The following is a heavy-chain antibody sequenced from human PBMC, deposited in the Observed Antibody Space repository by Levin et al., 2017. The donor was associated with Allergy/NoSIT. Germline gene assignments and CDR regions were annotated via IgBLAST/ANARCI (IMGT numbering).Heavy chain of an antibody. V-gene: IGHV5-51*01. CDR3: ARQGVAVAGSRIWFDP. Sequence: GESLKISCKGSGYSFTSYWIGWVRQMPGKGLEWMGIIYPGDSDTRYSPSFQGQVTISADKSISTAYLQWSSLKASDTAMYYCARQGVAVAGSRIWFDPWGQGTLVTVSS. D-gene: IGHD6-19*01. CDR2: IYPGDSDT. CDR1: GYSFTSYW. J-gene: IGHJ5*02.